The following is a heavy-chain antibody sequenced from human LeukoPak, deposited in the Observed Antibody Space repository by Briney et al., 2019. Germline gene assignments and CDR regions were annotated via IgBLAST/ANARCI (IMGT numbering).Heavy chain of an antibody. Sequence: ASVKFSNKASGGTCSNSAISWVQQAAGQGLEWMGSIIAIVDIKNYAQEFQGRGTITADKSTGTASMELSSLRSEDTAVYCCARGVCSGEHCYPRGMDVWGQGTTVTVSS. CDR2: IIAIVDIK. D-gene: IGHD2-15*01. CDR3: ARGVCSGEHCYPRGMDV. V-gene: IGHV1-69*04. CDR1: GGTCSNSA. J-gene: IGHJ6*02.